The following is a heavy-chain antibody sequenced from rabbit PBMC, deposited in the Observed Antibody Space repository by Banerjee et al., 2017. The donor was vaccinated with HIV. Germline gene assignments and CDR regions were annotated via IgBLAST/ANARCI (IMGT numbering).Heavy chain of an antibody. CDR3: ARDSGWGDLNL. D-gene: IGHD4-1*01. CDR2: IYTGTSGNT. CDR1: GFTISSISW. V-gene: IGHV1S45*01. Sequence: QEQLEESGGDLVKPGASLTLTCTASGFTISSISWICWVRQAPGKGLEWIACIYTGTSGNTVYATWAKGRFTISKTSSTTVTLQMTSLTAADMATYFCARDSGWGDLNLWGPGTLVTVS. J-gene: IGHJ4*01.